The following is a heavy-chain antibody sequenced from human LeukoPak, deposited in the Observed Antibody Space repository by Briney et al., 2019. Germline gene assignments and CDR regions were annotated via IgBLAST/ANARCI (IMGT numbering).Heavy chain of an antibody. Sequence: SETLSLTCTVSGGSLSSSSHYWAWIRQPPGKGLEWIANIYYSGNTYYNPSLKSRVTISLDMSKNHFSLKLSSVTAADTAVYYCARRLGLYILKGFDPWGQGTLVTVSS. V-gene: IGHV4-39*02. D-gene: IGHD3-9*01. J-gene: IGHJ5*02. CDR2: IYYSGNT. CDR1: GGSLSSSSHY. CDR3: ARRLGLYILKGFDP.